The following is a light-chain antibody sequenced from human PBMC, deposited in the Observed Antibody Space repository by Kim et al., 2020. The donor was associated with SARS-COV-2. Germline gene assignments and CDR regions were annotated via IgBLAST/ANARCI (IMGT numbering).Light chain of an antibody. Sequence: SYELTQPPSVSLAPGKTASITCGGNNIGSKSVQWYQQKPGQAPVLVIFYDSDRPSGIPERFSGSNSGNTATLTINRVEVGDEADYYCQVWDSGSEHYVFG. CDR3: QVWDSGSEHYV. CDR2: YDS. J-gene: IGLJ1*01. V-gene: IGLV3-21*04. CDR1: NIGSKS.